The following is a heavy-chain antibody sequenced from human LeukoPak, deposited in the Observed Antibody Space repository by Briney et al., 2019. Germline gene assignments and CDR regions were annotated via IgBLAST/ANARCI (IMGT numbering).Heavy chain of an antibody. CDR2: IYYSGST. Sequence: SETPSLTCTVSGGSISSSSYYWGWIRQPPGKGLEWIGSIYYSGSTYYNPSLKSRVTISVDTSKNQFSLKLSSVTAADTAVYYCARRKGYGASWTSGYYFGYWGQGTLVTVSS. V-gene: IGHV4-39*01. CDR1: GGSISSSSYY. D-gene: IGHD4/OR15-4a*01. J-gene: IGHJ4*02. CDR3: ARRKGYGASWTSGYYFGY.